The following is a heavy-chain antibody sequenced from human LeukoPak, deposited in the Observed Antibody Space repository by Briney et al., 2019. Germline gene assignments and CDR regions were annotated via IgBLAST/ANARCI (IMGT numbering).Heavy chain of an antibody. D-gene: IGHD6-19*01. Sequence: QTGGSLRLSCAASGFTFSKSIMPWVRQTPGKGLDWVAVIWHDGGEKHYEDSVKGRFTISRDNSKNTMWLQMNSLRAEDTAIYYCARGWALAGNPNWFDPWGQGTLVTVSS. CDR3: ARGWALAGNPNWFDP. CDR2: IWHDGGEK. CDR1: GFTFSKSI. V-gene: IGHV3-33*01. J-gene: IGHJ5*02.